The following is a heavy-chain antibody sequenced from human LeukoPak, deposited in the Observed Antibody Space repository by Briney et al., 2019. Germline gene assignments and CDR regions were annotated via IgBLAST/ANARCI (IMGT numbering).Heavy chain of an antibody. CDR1: GDSISSSY. D-gene: IGHD6-19*01. CDR2: IHTSGST. Sequence: SETLSLTCTVSGDSISSSYWGWIRQPAGKGLEWIGRIHTSGSTYYSPSLKSRVTMSVDTSTNQFSLKLSSVTAADTAMYYCARVRLGRGLDYWAKGTWSPSPQ. CDR3: ARVRLGRGLDY. J-gene: IGHJ4*03. V-gene: IGHV4-4*07.